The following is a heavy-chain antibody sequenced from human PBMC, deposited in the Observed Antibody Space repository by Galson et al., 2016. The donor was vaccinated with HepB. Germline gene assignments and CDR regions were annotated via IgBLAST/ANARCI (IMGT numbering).Heavy chain of an antibody. V-gene: IGHV3-9*01. D-gene: IGHD6-19*01. CDR2: VRWNSGRL. CDR3: VKDKTSGYSSGWYYFDY. J-gene: IGHJ4*02. Sequence: SLRLSCAASGFRFDEYAIHWVRQAPGKGLEWVSGVRWNSGRLGYADSVKGRFTISRDNAKSSLYLQMNSLRAEDTALYYCVKDKTSGYSSGWYYFDYWGQGTLVTVSS. CDR1: GFRFDEYA.